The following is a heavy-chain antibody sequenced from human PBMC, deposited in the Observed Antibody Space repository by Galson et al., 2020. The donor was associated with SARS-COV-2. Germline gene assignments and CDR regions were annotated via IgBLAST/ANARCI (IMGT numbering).Heavy chain of an antibody. D-gene: IGHD4-17*01. J-gene: IGHJ4*02. V-gene: IGHV3-30*01. CDR3: AKSLGLTSDLDY. CDR2: ISYDGNYE. Sequence: GESLKISCTGSGYTFSRFPMHWVRQAPGKGLEWVALISYDGNYEYYSNSVNGRFSISRDNSKNTLYLQMNSLRTDDSAIYYCAKSLGLTSDLDYWGQGTMVTVSS. CDR1: GYTFSRFP.